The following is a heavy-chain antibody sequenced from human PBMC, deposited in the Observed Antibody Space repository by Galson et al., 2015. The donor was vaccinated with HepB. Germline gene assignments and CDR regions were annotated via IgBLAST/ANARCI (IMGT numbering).Heavy chain of an antibody. CDR2: VSAYIGIT. J-gene: IGHJ4*02. CDR1: GYTFTSYT. V-gene: IGHV1-18*01. D-gene: IGHD4-23*01. Sequence: SVKVSCKASGYTFTSYTITWVRQAPGQGLEWMGWVSAYIGITSYQQKFQGRVTMTTDTSTNTAYMELKSLRSDDTAVYYCARVVRGGASYFDYWGKGTLVTVSS. CDR3: ARVVRGGASYFDY.